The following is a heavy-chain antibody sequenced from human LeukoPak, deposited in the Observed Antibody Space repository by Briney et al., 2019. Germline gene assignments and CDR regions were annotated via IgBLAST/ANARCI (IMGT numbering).Heavy chain of an antibody. V-gene: IGHV4-39*01. J-gene: IGHJ4*02. CDR1: GGSISTSSYS. Sequence: PSETLSLTCTVSGGSISTSSYSWGWIRQPPGKGLEWIGSIYSGGSTYYNPSLKSRVSFSVDTSNNQFSLKLNSVTDADTSLYFCARQVYRGSGHSSGYYGPYFDYWGQGTLVTVSS. D-gene: IGHD3-22*01. CDR3: ARQVYRGSGHSSGYYGPYFDY. CDR2: IYSGGST.